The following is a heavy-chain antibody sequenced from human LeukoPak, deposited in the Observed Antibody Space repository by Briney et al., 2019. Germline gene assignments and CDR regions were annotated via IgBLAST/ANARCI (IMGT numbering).Heavy chain of an antibody. J-gene: IGHJ4*02. CDR2: ISGSGGST. D-gene: IGHD3-22*01. V-gene: IGHV3-23*01. Sequence: GSLRLSCAASGFTFSSYAMSWVRQAPGKGLEWVSAISGSGGSTYYADSVKGRFTISRDNSKNTLYLQMNSLRAEDTAVYYRAKDREYYYDSSVFDYWGQGTLVTVSS. CDR1: GFTFSSYA. CDR3: AKDREYYYDSSVFDY.